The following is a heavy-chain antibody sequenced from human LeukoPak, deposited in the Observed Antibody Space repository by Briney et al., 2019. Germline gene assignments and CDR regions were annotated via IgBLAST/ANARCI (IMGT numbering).Heavy chain of an antibody. CDR1: GYTFTSYG. J-gene: IGHJ6*02. CDR3: ARHYCSGGSCYYYYGMDV. CDR2: ISAYNGNT. Sequence: ASVKVSCKASGYTFTSYGISWVRQAPGQGLEWMGWISAYNGNTNYAQKLQGRVTMTTDTSTSTAYMELRSLRSDDTAVYYCARHYCSGGSCYYYYGMDVWGQGATVTVSS. D-gene: IGHD2-15*01. V-gene: IGHV1-18*01.